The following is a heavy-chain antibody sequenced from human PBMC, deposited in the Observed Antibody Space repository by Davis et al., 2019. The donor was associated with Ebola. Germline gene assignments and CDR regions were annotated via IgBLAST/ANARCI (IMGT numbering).Heavy chain of an antibody. CDR3: AKDNYAVTIMVGAFDI. CDR2: IWYDGSVK. J-gene: IGHJ3*02. V-gene: IGHV3-33*06. CDR1: GFTFSNSP. Sequence: GESLKISCAGSGFTFSNSPMHWVRQAPGKGLEWVGLIWYDGSVKYYGDSVKGRLSVSRDNSKNTVYLQMHSLRVEDTAIYYCAKDNYAVTIMVGAFDIWGQGTVVTVSS. D-gene: IGHD4-17*01.